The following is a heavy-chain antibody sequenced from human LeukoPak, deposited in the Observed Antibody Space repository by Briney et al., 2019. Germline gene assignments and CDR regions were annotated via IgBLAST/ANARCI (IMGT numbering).Heavy chain of an antibody. CDR2: ISSSGSTI. CDR1: GFTFSSYE. Sequence: GRSLRLSCAASGFTFSSYEMNWVRQAPGKGLEWVSYISSSGSTIYYADSVKGRFTISRDNAKNSLYLQMNSLRAEDTAVYYCASSVGWFDPWGQGALVTVSS. CDR3: ASSVGWFDP. J-gene: IGHJ5*02. V-gene: IGHV3-48*03.